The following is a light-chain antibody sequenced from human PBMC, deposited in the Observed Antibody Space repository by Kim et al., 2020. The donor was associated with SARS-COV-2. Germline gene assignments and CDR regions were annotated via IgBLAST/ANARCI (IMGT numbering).Light chain of an antibody. CDR1: QSVSSSY. Sequence: SPGERATLSYRASQSVSSSYLAWYQQKPGQAPRLHIYGASSRATGIPDRFSGSGSGTDFTLTISRLEPEDVAVYYCQQYGSSRLTFGGGTKVDIK. CDR2: GAS. J-gene: IGKJ4*01. V-gene: IGKV3-20*01. CDR3: QQYGSSRLT.